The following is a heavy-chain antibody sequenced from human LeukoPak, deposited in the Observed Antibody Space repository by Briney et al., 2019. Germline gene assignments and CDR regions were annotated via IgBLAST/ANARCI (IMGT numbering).Heavy chain of an antibody. CDR2: IYYTGTT. Sequence: PSETLSLTCTVSGGSISSSSYYWGWIRQPPGKGLEWIGYIYYTGTTNYNPSLKSRVTISVDRSKNQFSLKLSSVTAADTAVYYCARDSYDYVWGSYSVSKYYYYMDVWGKGTTVTVSS. CDR3: ARDSYDYVWGSYSVSKYYYYMDV. J-gene: IGHJ6*03. CDR1: GGSISSSSYY. V-gene: IGHV4-61*05. D-gene: IGHD3-16*01.